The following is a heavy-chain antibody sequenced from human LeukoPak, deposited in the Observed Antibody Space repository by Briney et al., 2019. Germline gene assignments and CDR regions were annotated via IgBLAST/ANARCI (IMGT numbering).Heavy chain of an antibody. CDR1: TFTFSNAW. V-gene: IGHV3-15*01. Sequence: KTGGSLRLSCAASTFTFSNAWMSWVRQAPGKGLEWVGRIKSKSDGGTTDYAAPVKGRFTISRDDSENTLYLQMNSLKTEDTAVYYCTTAPRGYCSGGSCSYAFDIWGQGTMVTVSS. D-gene: IGHD2-15*01. CDR2: IKSKSDGGTT. CDR3: TTAPRGYCSGGSCSYAFDI. J-gene: IGHJ3*02.